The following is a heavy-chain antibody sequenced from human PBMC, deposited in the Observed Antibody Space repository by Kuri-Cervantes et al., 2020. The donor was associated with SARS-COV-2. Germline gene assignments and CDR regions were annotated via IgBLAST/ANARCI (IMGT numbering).Heavy chain of an antibody. CDR3: ASDHNQDAFDI. CDR2: ISSSGSTI. J-gene: IGHJ3*02. V-gene: IGHV3-48*04. Sequence: GESLKISCAASGLTFSCSIMHWVRQAPGKGLEWVSYISSSGSTIYYADSVKGRFTISRDNAKNSLYLQMNSLRAEDTAVYYCASDHNQDAFDIWGQGTMVTVSS. D-gene: IGHD1-14*01. CDR1: GLTFSCSI.